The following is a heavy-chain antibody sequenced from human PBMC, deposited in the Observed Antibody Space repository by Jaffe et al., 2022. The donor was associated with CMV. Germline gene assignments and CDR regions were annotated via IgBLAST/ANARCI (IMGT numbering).Heavy chain of an antibody. J-gene: IGHJ4*02. CDR3: ASSGRGYGSGSYCGY. D-gene: IGHD3-10*01. CDR2: INPSGGST. V-gene: IGHV1-46*01. CDR1: GYTFTSYY. Sequence: QVQLVQSGAEVKKPGASVKVSCKASGYTFTSYYMHWVRQAPGQGLEWMGIINPSGGSTSYAQKFQGRVTMTRDTSTSTVYMELSSLRSEDTAVYYCASSGRGYGSGSYCGYWGQGTLVTVSS.